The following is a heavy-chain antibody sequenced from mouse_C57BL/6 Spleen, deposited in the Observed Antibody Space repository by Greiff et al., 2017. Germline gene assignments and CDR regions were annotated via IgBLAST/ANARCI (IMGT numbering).Heavy chain of an antibody. V-gene: IGHV1-59*01. CDR2: IDPSDSYT. J-gene: IGHJ3*01. D-gene: IGHD1-1*01. CDR3: ARGYGSSYLFAY. CDR1: GYTFTSYW. Sequence: QVQLQQPGAELVRPGTSVKLSCKASGYTFTSYWMHWVKQRPGQGLEWIGVIDPSDSYTNYNQKFKGKATLTVDTSSNTAYLQLSSLTSEDTAVYYCARGYGSSYLFAYWGQGTLVTVSA.